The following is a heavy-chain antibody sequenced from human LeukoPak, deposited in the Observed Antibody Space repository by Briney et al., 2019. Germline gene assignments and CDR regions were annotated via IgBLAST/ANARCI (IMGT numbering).Heavy chain of an antibody. CDR3: AGGGGSRYYGSGSYYDSWYYFDY. J-gene: IGHJ4*02. Sequence: SETLSLTCAVYGGSFSGYYWSWIRQPPGKGLEWIGEINHSGSTNYNPSLKSRVTISVDTSKNQFSLKLSSVTAADTAVYYCAGGGGSRYYGSGSYYDSWYYFDYWGQGTLVTVSS. CDR2: INHSGST. D-gene: IGHD3-10*01. V-gene: IGHV4-34*01. CDR1: GGSFSGYY.